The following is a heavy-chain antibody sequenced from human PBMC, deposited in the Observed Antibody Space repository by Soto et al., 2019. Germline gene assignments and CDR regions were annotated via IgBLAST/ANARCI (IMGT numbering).Heavy chain of an antibody. CDR2: ISAYNGNT. Sequence: QVQLVQSGAEVKKPGASVKVSCKASGYTFTSYGISWVRQAPGQGLEWMGWISAYNGNTNYAQKLQGRVTMTTDTTKSTASMELRSLRSDDTAVYYCARDGSYYDFVEDDYYYGMDVWGQGTTVTVSS. J-gene: IGHJ6*02. CDR1: GYTFTSYG. CDR3: ARDGSYYDFVEDDYYYGMDV. D-gene: IGHD3-3*01. V-gene: IGHV1-18*01.